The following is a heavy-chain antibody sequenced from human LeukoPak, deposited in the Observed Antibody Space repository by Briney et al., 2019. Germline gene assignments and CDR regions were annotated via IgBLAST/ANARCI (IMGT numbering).Heavy chain of an antibody. D-gene: IGHD4/OR15-4a*01. CDR2: VYYSGST. V-gene: IGHV4-39*01. Sequence: SETLSLTCNVSGDSITSGAFYWAWIRQSPGKGLEWVGNVYYSGSTQYNPSLRGRVSISMDKTKNQFSLNLNSVSVTDTAIYYCARRDYAAWFDPWGQGTLVTVSS. CDR1: GDSITSGAFY. CDR3: ARRDYAAWFDP. J-gene: IGHJ5*02.